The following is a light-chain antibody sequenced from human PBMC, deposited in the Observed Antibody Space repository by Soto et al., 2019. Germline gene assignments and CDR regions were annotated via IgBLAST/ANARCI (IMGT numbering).Light chain of an antibody. CDR3: QRYDRWPPT. CDR1: QPIGTN. V-gene: IGKV3-15*01. Sequence: EVVMTQSPATLSVSPGERATLSCRASQPIGTNLGWYQQKPGQAPRLLIYDASIRDTGIPARFSGSGSGTEFTLTISSLQSEDFAVYYCQRYDRWPPTFGQGTRVEIK. CDR2: DAS. J-gene: IGKJ1*01.